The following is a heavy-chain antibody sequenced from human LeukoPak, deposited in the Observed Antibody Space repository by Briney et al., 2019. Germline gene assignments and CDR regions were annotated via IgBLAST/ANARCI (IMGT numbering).Heavy chain of an antibody. J-gene: IGHJ4*02. V-gene: IGHV1-2*02. D-gene: IGHD2-8*01. Sequence: ASVMVSCKASGYTFTGYYMHWVRQAPGQGLEWMGWINPNSGGTNYAQKFQGRVTMTRDTSISTAYMELSRLRSDDTAVYYCASRRYCTNGVCYIFDYWGQGTLVTVSS. CDR3: ASRRYCTNGVCYIFDY. CDR2: INPNSGGT. CDR1: GYTFTGYY.